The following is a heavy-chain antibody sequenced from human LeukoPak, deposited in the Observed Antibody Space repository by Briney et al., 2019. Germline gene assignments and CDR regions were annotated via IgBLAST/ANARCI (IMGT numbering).Heavy chain of an antibody. CDR2: ISGSSSTI. CDR3: ATSGSYYRYYFDY. J-gene: IGHJ4*02. V-gene: IGHV3-48*04. Sequence: GGSLRLSCAASGFTFSTYSMNWVRQAPGKGLEWVSYISGSSSTIYYADSVKGRFTMSRDNAKNSLYLQMNSLRAEDTAVYYCATSGSYYRYYFDYWGQGTLVTVSS. D-gene: IGHD1-26*01. CDR1: GFTFSTYS.